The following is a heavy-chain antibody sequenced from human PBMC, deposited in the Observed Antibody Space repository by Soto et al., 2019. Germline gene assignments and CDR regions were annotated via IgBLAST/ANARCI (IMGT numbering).Heavy chain of an antibody. Sequence: QVQLVESGGGVVQPGWSLRLSCAASGFTFSSYGMHWVRQAPGKGLGWVAVILSDGSQTRHADSVKGRFTISRDNSRNTMYLQMDSLRAEDTAVYYCVRDDIGDPNGFDIWGQGTMVTVSS. D-gene: IGHD2-15*01. CDR2: ILSDGSQT. V-gene: IGHV3-33*01. CDR3: VRDDIGDPNGFDI. CDR1: GFTFSSYG. J-gene: IGHJ3*02.